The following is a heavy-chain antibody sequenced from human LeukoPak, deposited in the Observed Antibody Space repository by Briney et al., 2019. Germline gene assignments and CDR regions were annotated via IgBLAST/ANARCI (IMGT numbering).Heavy chain of an antibody. Sequence: SSETLSLTCTVSGGSISSGGYYWSWIRQHPEKGLEWIGYIHYSGSTYYHPSLKSRVSMSVDTSRNQFSLKLNSVTAADTAVYFCACGSNKWYNWFDPWGQGTLVTVSS. CDR1: GGSISSGGYY. D-gene: IGHD4-23*01. J-gene: IGHJ5*02. CDR3: ACGSNKWYNWFDP. V-gene: IGHV4-31*03. CDR2: IHYSGST.